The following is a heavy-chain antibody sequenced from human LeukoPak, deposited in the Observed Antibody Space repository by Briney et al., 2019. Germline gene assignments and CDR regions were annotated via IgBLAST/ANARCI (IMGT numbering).Heavy chain of an antibody. J-gene: IGHJ4*02. CDR1: GFTFSRYA. D-gene: IGHD3-22*01. CDR2: ISGSGGST. CDR3: AGDYYDTSGDYGY. V-gene: IGHV3-23*01. Sequence: GGSLRLSCAASGFTFSRYAMSWVRQAPGKGLEWVSVISGSGGSTYYADSVKGRFTISRDNSKNMLYLQMNSLRAEDTAVYYCAGDYYDTSGDYGYWGQGTLVTVS.